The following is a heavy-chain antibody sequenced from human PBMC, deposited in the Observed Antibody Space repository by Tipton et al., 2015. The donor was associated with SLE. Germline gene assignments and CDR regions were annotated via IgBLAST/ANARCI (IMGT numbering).Heavy chain of an antibody. V-gene: IGHV4-39*07. CDR2: MYYSGST. J-gene: IGHJ3*02. CDR1: GDSISSSSYY. CDR3: ARDGPYYDFWSGMGAFDI. Sequence: TLSPTCTVSGDSISSSSYYWGWIRQPPGKGLEWIGSMYYSGSTYYNPSLKSRVTISVDTSKNQFSLKLRSVTAADTAVYYCARDGPYYDFWSGMGAFDIWGQGTMVTVSS. D-gene: IGHD3-3*01.